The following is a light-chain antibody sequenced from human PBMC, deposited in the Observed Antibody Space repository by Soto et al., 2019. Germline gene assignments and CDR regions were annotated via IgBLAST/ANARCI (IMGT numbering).Light chain of an antibody. CDR1: SSDVGGYNY. V-gene: IGLV2-14*01. CDR3: SSYTSSSTLYV. J-gene: IGLJ1*01. Sequence: QSALTQPASVSGSPGQSITISCTGTSSDVGGYNYVSWYQQHPGKAPKLIIYEVSNRPSGVSNRFSGSKSGDTASLPISGLHAEDEADYYCSSYTSSSTLYVFGTGTKLTVL. CDR2: EVS.